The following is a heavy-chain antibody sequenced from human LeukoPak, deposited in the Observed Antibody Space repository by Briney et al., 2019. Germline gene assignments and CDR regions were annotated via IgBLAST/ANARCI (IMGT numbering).Heavy chain of an antibody. V-gene: IGHV4-34*01. D-gene: IGHD6-13*01. J-gene: IGHJ6*03. CDR3: ARLGYTKSSKYYYYYLDV. Sequence: SETLSLTCGVSGASLSGYYWNWIRQPPGKGLEWIGEINQSGRTNYNSSLKSRVTISADMSKNQFSLKLSSVTAADTAVYYCARLGYTKSSKYYYYYLDVWGKGTSVTVSS. CDR2: INQSGRT. CDR1: GASLSGYY.